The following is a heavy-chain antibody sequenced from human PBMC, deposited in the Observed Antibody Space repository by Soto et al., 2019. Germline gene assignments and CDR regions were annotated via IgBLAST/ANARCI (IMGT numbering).Heavy chain of an antibody. CDR3: ARGRDVVVVPAGTYYYYYYGMDV. V-gene: IGHV1-69*01. CDR2: IIPIFGTA. D-gene: IGHD2-2*01. J-gene: IGHJ6*02. Sequence: QVQLVQSGAEVKKPGSSVKVSCKASGGTFSSYAISWVRQAPGQGLEWMGGIIPIFGTANYAQKFQGRVTSTAAESTSTAYMELSSLRSEDTAVYYCARGRDVVVVPAGTYYYYYYGMDVWGQGTTVTVSS. CDR1: GGTFSSYA.